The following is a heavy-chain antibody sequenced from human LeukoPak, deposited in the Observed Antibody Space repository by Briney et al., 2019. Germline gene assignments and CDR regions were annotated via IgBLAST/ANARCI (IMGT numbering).Heavy chain of an antibody. J-gene: IGHJ4*02. V-gene: IGHV4-4*02. CDR3: ASFLRGYTYGYGY. D-gene: IGHD5-18*01. CDR2: IYHSGST. CDR1: GGSISSNNW. Sequence: SETLSLTCAVSGGSISSNNWWSWVRQPPRKGLEWIGEIYHSGSTNYNPSLKSRVTISVDKSKNQFSLKLSSVTAADTAVYYCASFLRGYTYGYGYWGQGTLVTVSS.